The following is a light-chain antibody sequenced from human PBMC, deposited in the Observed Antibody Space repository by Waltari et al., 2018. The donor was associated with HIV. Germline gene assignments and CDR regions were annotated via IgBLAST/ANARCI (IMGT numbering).Light chain of an antibody. Sequence: QSVLTQPPSASGPPGQRATISCSGTTSNVGSNFVSWYQQLPGTAPKLLIYRDNRRPSGVPDRFSGSKSGASASLAISGLRSEDEGDYYCATWDGSLGGAYVFGAGTKVSVL. J-gene: IGLJ1*01. CDR3: ATWDGSLGGAYV. CDR2: RDN. V-gene: IGLV1-47*01. CDR1: TSNVGSNF.